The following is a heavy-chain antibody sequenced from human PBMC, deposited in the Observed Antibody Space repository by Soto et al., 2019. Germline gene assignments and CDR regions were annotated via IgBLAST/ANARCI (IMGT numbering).Heavy chain of an antibody. J-gene: IGHJ4*02. Sequence: EVQLLESGGGLVQPGGSLRLSCATSGFTFSSYAMSWVRQAPGKGLEWVSTITAGGKTYYADSVKGRFTISRDNSKNTLYVQMNSLRDEDTAVYYCANLAGALSSGDWGQGTLVTVSS. V-gene: IGHV3-23*01. CDR1: GFTFSSYA. CDR2: ITAGGKT. CDR3: ANLAGALSSGD. D-gene: IGHD3-16*02.